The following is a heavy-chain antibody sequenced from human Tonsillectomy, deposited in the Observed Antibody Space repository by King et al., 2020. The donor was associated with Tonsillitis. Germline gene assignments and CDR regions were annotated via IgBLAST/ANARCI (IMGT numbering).Heavy chain of an antibody. Sequence: VQLVESGGGVVQPGRSLRLSCAASGFTFSSYGMHWVRQAPGKGLEWVAVISYDGSNKYYADSVKGRFTISRDNSKNTLYLQMNSLRAEDTAVYYCAKGIRGGRDYWGQGTLVTVSS. J-gene: IGHJ4*02. CDR1: GFTFSSYG. V-gene: IGHV3-33*05. CDR3: AKGIRGGRDY. D-gene: IGHD3-10*01. CDR2: ISYDGSNK.